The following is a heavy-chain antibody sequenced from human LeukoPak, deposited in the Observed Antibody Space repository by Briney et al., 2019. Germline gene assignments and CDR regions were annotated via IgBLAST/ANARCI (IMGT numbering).Heavy chain of an antibody. J-gene: IGHJ6*02. Sequence: SETLSLTCAVSGGSISSGGYSWSWIRQPPGKGLEWIGYIYYSGSTYYNPSLKSRVTISVDTSKNQFSLKLSSVTAADTAVYYCARQGTYSSSLGMDVWGQGTTVTVSS. CDR3: ARQGTYSSSLGMDV. CDR2: IYYSGST. D-gene: IGHD6-13*01. V-gene: IGHV4-31*11. CDR1: GGSISSGGYS.